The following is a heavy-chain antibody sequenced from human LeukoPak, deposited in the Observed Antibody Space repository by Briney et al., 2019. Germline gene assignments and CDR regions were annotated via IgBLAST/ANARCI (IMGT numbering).Heavy chain of an antibody. D-gene: IGHD2-15*01. CDR1: GYSFTSYW. J-gene: IGHJ6*02. CDR3: ARHPPPYCSGGSCYPIYGMDV. CDR2: IYPGDSDT. V-gene: IGHV5-51*01. Sequence: GESLKISCKGSGYSFTSYWIGWVRQMPGKGLEWMGIIYPGDSDTRYSPSFQGQVTISADKSISTAYLQWSSLKASDTAMYYCARHPPPYCSGGSCYPIYGMDVWGQGTTVTASS.